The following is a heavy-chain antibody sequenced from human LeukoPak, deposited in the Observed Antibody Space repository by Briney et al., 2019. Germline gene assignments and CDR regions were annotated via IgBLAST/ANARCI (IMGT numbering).Heavy chain of an antibody. J-gene: IGHJ4*02. CDR1: GGSISSYY. CDR2: ISHSGST. D-gene: IGHD4-17*01. CDR3: AREPVTYGDEAYFDY. Sequence: SETLSLTCSVSGGSISSYYWSWIRQPPGKGLEWSGDISHSGSTNYNPSLKSRVTISVDTSKNQFSLKLSSVTAADTAVYYCAREPVTYGDEAYFDYWGQGTLVTVSS. V-gene: IGHV4-59*01.